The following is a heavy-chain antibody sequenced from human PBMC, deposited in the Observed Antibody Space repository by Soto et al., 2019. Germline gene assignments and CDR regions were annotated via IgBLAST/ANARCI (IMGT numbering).Heavy chain of an antibody. CDR1: GGSFSGYY. D-gene: IGHD3-16*02. CDR2: INHSGST. V-gene: IGHV4-34*01. J-gene: IGHJ4*02. Sequence: PSETLSLTCAVYGGSFSGYYWSWIRQPPGKGLEWIGEINHSGSTNYNPSLKSRVTISVDTSKNQFSLKLSSVTAGDTAVYYCARGKLYDYVWGSYRYHFDYWGQGTAVPVAS. CDR3: ARGKLYDYVWGSYRYHFDY.